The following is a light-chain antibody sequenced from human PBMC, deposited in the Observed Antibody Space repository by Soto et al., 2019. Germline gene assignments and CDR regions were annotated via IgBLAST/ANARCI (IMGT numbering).Light chain of an antibody. CDR2: EVS. V-gene: IGLV2-23*02. CDR1: SSDVGSYNL. Sequence: QSVLTQPASVSGSPGQSITISCTGTSSDVGSYNLVSWYQQHPGKAPKVMIYEVSQRPSGVSNRFSGSKSGNTASLTISGLQAEDEADFYCCSYAGSSTYVFGTGTKLTV. CDR3: CSYAGSSTYV. J-gene: IGLJ1*01.